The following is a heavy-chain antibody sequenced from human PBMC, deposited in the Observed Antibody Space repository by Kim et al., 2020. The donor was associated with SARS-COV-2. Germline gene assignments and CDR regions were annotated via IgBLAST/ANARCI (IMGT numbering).Heavy chain of an antibody. Sequence: YYADSVKGRFTISRDNAKNSLYLQMNSLRDEDTAVYYCARDLTLAARGGYWGQGTLVTVSS. V-gene: IGHV3-48*02. D-gene: IGHD3-9*01. CDR3: ARDLTLAARGGY. J-gene: IGHJ4*02.